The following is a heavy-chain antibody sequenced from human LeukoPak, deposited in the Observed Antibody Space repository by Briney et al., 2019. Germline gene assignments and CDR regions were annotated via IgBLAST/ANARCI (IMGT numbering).Heavy chain of an antibody. V-gene: IGHV4-39*07. D-gene: IGHD1-7*01. CDR3: ARGVRGSTSWNSYYNYFYLDV. CDR2: IYYSGST. J-gene: IGHJ6*03. Sequence: SETLSLTCTVSGDSISSSRSYWGWIRQPPGKGLEWIGSIYYSGSTNYNPSLKSRVTMSVDTSKNQFSLKLSSVTVADTAVYYCARGVRGSTSWNSYYNYFYLDVWGKGTTVTVSS. CDR1: GDSISSSRSY.